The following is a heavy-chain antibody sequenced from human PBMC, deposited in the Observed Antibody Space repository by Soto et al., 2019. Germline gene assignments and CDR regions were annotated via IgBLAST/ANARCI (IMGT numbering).Heavy chain of an antibody. CDR1: GFTFNNFH. V-gene: IGHV3-23*01. J-gene: IGHJ4*01. Sequence: EVQLLESGGGLVQPGGSLRLSCAGSGFTFNNFHMTWVRHVPGKGLEWVASISDIGSDTFYADSVRGRFAISRDNSKSTLYLQMDSLRVDDTAIYYCGKTTYSRSWYFWGHGTLVTVSS. CDR3: GKTTYSRSWYF. D-gene: IGHD6-13*01. CDR2: ISDIGSDT.